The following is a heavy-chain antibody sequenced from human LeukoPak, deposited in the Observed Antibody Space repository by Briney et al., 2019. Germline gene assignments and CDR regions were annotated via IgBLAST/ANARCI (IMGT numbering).Heavy chain of an antibody. CDR3: ARRDTGWNYCDY. V-gene: IGHV4-59*08. CDR1: VDSLNGHY. CDR2: IHYKGST. J-gene: IGHJ4*02. Sequence: SETLSLTRTISVDSLNGHYWSWMRQPPGKRLEWIGDIHYKGSTNYNLSLKSRVTISVDTSKNHLSLNLTSVLAADTAIYYCARRDTGWNYCDYWGQGILVTVSS. D-gene: IGHD6-19*01.